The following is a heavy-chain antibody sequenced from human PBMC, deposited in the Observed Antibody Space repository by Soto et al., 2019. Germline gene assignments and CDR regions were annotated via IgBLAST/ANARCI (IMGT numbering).Heavy chain of an antibody. CDR2: IIPMFDTR. J-gene: IGHJ5*02. V-gene: IGHV1-69*12. D-gene: IGHD2-21*02. CDR3: ATSSRKHCRGDTCYENWFDP. Sequence: QVHLVQSGAEVKKPGSSVKLSCKASGGIFSKYVISWARQAPGQGLEGMGGIIPMFDTRNYAQRFQGRLTITADEPTSTAYMELSTLTSEDTAVYYCATSSRKHCRGDTCYENWFDPWGQGTLVTVSS. CDR1: GGIFSKYV.